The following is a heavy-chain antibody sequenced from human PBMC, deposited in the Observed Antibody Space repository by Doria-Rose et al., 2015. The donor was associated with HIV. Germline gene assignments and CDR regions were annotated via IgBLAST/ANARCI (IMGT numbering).Heavy chain of an antibody. D-gene: IGHD3-3*01. CDR1: GASPSSRGYH. V-gene: IGHV4-31*03. J-gene: IGHJ4*02. CDR3: ARMGSYRELDY. CDR2: TYYTGTS. Sequence: PPVEPRPRLAKPSQPLSLPCTASGASPSSRGYHWNWPRQAPRKRLESLGYTYYTGTSDYSPSLKSRLNMAVDTSKNQFSLKLSFVTVADTAVYYCARMGSYRELDYWGQGALVIVSA.